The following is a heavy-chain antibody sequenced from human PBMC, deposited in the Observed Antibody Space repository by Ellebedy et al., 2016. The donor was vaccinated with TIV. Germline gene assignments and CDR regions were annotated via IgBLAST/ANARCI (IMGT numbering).Heavy chain of an antibody. CDR2: MSGNGSVI. V-gene: IGHV3-23*01. CDR3: AKAGYGSGNFYTQNFDS. D-gene: IGHD3-10*01. CDR1: GFTFSNYA. Sequence: GESLKISCAASGFTFSNYAMNWVRQAPGKGLEWVSEMSGNGSVIKYGDSAKGRFTISRDNSKSTLYLQMSSLRTEDTAVYYCAKAGYGSGNFYTQNFDSWGQGTLVTVSA. J-gene: IGHJ4*02.